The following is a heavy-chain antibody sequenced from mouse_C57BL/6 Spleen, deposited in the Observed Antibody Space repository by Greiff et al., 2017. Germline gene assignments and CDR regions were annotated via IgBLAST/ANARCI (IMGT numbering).Heavy chain of an antibody. J-gene: IGHJ4*01. D-gene: IGHD1-1*01. V-gene: IGHV1-80*01. CDR1: GYAFSSYW. CDR3: ARDYYGSSPAMDY. Sequence: QVQLKESGAELVKPGASVKISCKASGYAFSSYWMNWVKQRPGKGLEWIGQIYPGDGDTNYNGKFKGKATLTADKSSSTAYMQLSSLTSEDSAVYFCARDYYGSSPAMDYWGQGTSVTVSS. CDR2: IYPGDGDT.